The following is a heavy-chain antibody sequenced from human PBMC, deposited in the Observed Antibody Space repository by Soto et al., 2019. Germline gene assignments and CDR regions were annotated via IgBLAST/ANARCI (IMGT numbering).Heavy chain of an antibody. CDR2: IYYSGST. V-gene: IGHV4-30-4*01. J-gene: IGHJ4*02. D-gene: IGHD1-26*01. Sequence: PSETLSLTCTVSNGSISSGDYYWSWIRQPPGKGLEWIGSIYYSGSTDYNPSLKSRVTISVDTSKNQFSLKLSSVTVADTAVYYCARDVLGPTPFDYWGQGTLVTAPQ. CDR1: NGSISSGDYY. CDR3: ARDVLGPTPFDY.